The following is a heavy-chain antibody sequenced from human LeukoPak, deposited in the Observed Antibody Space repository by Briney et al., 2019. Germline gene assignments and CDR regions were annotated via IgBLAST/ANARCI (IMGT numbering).Heavy chain of an antibody. CDR1: GFTFSSYN. CDR2: ISSSSNYI. Sequence: GGSLRLSCAASGFTFSSYNLIWVRQAPGKGLEWVSSISSSSNYIYYADSVKGRFTISRDNAKSSPYLQMNSLRAEDTAVYFCTRGHYYGLDVWGKGTTVTVSS. J-gene: IGHJ6*04. CDR3: TRGHYYGLDV. V-gene: IGHV3-21*01.